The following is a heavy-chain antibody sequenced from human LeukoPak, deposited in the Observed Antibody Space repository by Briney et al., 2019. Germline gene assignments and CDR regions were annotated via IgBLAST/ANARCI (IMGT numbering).Heavy chain of an antibody. CDR1: GGTFSSYA. J-gene: IGHJ4*02. CDR2: IIPIFGTA. D-gene: IGHD5-18*01. CDR3: ARVPYSYEGLRFDY. Sequence: GASVKVSCKASGGTFSSYAISWVRQAPGQGLEWMGGIIPIFGTANYAQKFQGRVTITADESTSTAYMELSSLRSEDTAVYYCARVPYSYEGLRFDYWGQGTLVTVSS. V-gene: IGHV1-69*13.